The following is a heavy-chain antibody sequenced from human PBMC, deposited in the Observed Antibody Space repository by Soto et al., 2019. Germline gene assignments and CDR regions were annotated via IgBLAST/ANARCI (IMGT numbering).Heavy chain of an antibody. V-gene: IGHV4-59*01. CDR3: AGGSSWDWFDP. CDR1: GGSLSTCY. J-gene: IGHJ5*02. D-gene: IGHD6-13*01. CDR2: LYSGGIS. Sequence: SETLSLTCTVSGGSLSTCYWSWIRQPPGTGLEWMGYLYSGGISYYNPSLKSRLTISEDTSKNQFSLKLNSVTTADTAVYYCAGGSSWDWFDPWGQGTLVTVSS.